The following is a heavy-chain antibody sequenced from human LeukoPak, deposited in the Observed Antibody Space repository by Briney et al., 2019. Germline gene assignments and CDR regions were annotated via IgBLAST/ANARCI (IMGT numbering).Heavy chain of an antibody. D-gene: IGHD3-16*01. CDR3: AREVFGPGGAFDI. V-gene: IGHV4-38-2*02. J-gene: IGHJ3*02. Sequence: SETLSLTCTVSGYPISNGYYWGWIRQTPGKGLEWIGSISHTRTTYYSPSLKSRVTISLDTSKKQFSLKLSSVTAADRAVYYCAREVFGPGGAFDIWGQGTMVTVSS. CDR2: ISHTRTT. CDR1: GYPISNGYY.